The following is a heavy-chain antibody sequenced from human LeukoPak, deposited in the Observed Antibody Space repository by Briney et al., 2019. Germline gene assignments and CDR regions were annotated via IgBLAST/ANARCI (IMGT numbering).Heavy chain of an antibody. D-gene: IGHD2-2*02. CDR2: INPNSGGT. CDR1: GYTFTGYY. J-gene: IGHJ6*03. V-gene: IGHV1-2*02. Sequence: GASVKVSCKASGYTFTGYYMHWVRQAPGQGLEWMGWINPNSGGTNYAQKFQGRVTMIRDTSISTAYMELSRLRSDDTAVYYCARGGCSSTSCYNYYYYMDVWGKGTTVTVSS. CDR3: ARGGCSSTSCYNYYYYMDV.